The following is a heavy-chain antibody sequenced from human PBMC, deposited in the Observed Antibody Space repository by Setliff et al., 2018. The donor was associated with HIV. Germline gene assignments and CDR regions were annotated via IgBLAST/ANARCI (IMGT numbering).Heavy chain of an antibody. CDR1: GYTFTGHY. V-gene: IGHV3-73*01. Sequence: KVSCKASGYTFTGHYMHWVRQASGKGLEWVGRIKTKPSGYATAHAASVKGRFTISRDGSQNTAYLQMSSLRTEDTAVYFCAVSPDGDCATTECTNWFERWGQETQVAVSS. J-gene: IGHJ5*02. D-gene: IGHD4-17*01. CDR2: IKTKPSGYAT. CDR3: AVSPDGDCATTECTNWFER.